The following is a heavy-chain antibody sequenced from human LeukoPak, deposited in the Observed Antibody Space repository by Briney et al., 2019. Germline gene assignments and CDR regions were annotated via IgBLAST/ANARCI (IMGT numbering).Heavy chain of an antibody. Sequence: ASVKVSCKASGYTFTSYGISWVRQAPGQGLEWMGWISAYNGNTNYAQKLRGRVTMTTDTSTSTAYMELRSLRSDDTAVYYCARDRDYYGSGRVFDYWGQGTLVTVSS. V-gene: IGHV1-18*01. CDR2: ISAYNGNT. D-gene: IGHD3-10*01. CDR3: ARDRDYYGSGRVFDY. CDR1: GYTFTSYG. J-gene: IGHJ4*02.